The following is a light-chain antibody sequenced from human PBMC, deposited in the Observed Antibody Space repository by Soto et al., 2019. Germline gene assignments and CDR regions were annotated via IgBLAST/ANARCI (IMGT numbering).Light chain of an antibody. CDR2: GAS. CDR1: QSVSNNY. J-gene: IGKJ1*01. V-gene: IGKV3-20*01. CDR3: QQYGSSGT. Sequence: MAMTQSPGTLSLSPGERATISCLASQSVSNNYLAWYQQKPGQAPRLLIYGASNRATGIPDRFSGSGSGTDFTLTISRLEPEDFAVYYCQQYGSSGTFGQGTKVDIK.